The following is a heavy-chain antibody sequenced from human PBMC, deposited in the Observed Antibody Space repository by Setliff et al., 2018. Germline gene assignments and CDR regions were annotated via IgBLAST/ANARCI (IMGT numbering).Heavy chain of an antibody. CDR2: MNPNSGNT. V-gene: IGHV1-8*03. CDR1: GYTFTSYD. D-gene: IGHD3-3*01. CDR3: AREPWYYNFWSGYTRDYFDY. J-gene: IGHJ4*02. Sequence: VASVKVSCKASGYTFTSYDINWVRQATGQGLEWMGWMNPNSGNTGYAQRFQGRVTITRNTSISTAYMELSSLRSEDTAVYYCAREPWYYNFWSGYTRDYFDYWGQGTLVTVSS.